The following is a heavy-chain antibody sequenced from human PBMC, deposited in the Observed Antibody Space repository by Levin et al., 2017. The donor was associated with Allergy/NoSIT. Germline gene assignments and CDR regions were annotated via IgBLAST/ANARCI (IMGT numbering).Heavy chain of an antibody. CDR1: GGTFSSYA. Sequence: SVKVSCKASGGTFSSYAISWVRQAPGQGLEWMGGIIPIFGTANYAQKFQGRVTITADESTSTAYMELSSLRSEDTAVYYCARGDHRDTVTACDYWGQGTLVTVSS. CDR2: IIPIFGTA. CDR3: ARGDHRDTVTACDY. J-gene: IGHJ4*02. V-gene: IGHV1-69*13. D-gene: IGHD4-17*01.